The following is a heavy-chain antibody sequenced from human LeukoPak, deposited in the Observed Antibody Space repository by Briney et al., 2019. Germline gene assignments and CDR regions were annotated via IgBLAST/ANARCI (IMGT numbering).Heavy chain of an antibody. V-gene: IGHV3-21*01. CDR3: ARDGMVRGVIIWDAFDI. CDR1: EFTFSSYT. Sequence: GGSLRLSCAASEFTFSSYTINWVRQAPGKGLEWVSSISSTSTYISYADSVKGRFTISRDNAKNSLYLQMNSLRDEDTAVYYCARDGMVRGVIIWDAFDIWGQGTMVTVSS. D-gene: IGHD3-10*01. CDR2: ISSTSTYI. J-gene: IGHJ3*02.